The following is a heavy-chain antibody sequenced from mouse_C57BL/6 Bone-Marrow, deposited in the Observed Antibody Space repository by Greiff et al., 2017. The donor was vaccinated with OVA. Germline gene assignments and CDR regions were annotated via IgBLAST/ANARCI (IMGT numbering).Heavy chain of an antibody. CDR2: IYPGSGST. CDR3: ARPLLTGSSWFAY. V-gene: IGHV1-55*01. Sequence: QVQLQQPGAELVKPGASVKMSPKASGYTFTSYWITWVKQRPGQGLEWIGDIYPGSGSTNYNEKFKSKATLTVDKSSSTAYMQLSSLTSEDSAVYYCARPLLTGSSWFAYWGQGTLVTVSA. CDR1: GYTFTSYW. J-gene: IGHJ3*01. D-gene: IGHD4-1*01.